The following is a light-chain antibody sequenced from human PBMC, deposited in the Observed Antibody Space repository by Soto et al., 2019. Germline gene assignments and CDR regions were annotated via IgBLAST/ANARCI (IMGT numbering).Light chain of an antibody. CDR1: NIGSKS. Sequence: SYELTQPPSVSVAPGKTARITCGGNNIGSKSVHWYQQKPGQAPVLVIYYDSDRPSGNPERFSGSNSGNTATLTISRVEAGDEGDYYCQVWDSSSDLVVFGGGTKLTVL. CDR3: QVWDSSSDLVV. J-gene: IGLJ2*01. V-gene: IGLV3-21*04. CDR2: YDS.